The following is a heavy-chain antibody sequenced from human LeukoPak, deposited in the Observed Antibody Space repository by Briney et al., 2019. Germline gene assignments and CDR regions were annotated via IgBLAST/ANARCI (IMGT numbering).Heavy chain of an antibody. J-gene: IGHJ5*02. CDR1: GGSISSGGYY. CDR3: ARGGRYAYYDFWSGYTNWLDP. CDR2: IYYSGST. V-gene: IGHV4-31*03. D-gene: IGHD3-3*01. Sequence: SQTLSLTCTVSGGSISSGGYYWSWIRQHPGKGLEWIGYIYYSGSTYCNPSLKSRVTISVDTSKNQFSLKLSSVTAADTAVYYCARGGRYAYYDFWSGYTNWLDPWGQGTLVTVSS.